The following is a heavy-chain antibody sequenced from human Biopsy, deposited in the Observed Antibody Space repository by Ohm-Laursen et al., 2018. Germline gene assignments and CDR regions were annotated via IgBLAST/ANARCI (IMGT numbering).Heavy chain of an antibody. CDR3: ARRPYGGTRYWYFDL. V-gene: IGHV4-59*12. CDR1: GDSISSYY. D-gene: IGHD4-23*01. J-gene: IGHJ2*01. Sequence: SETLSLTCTVSGDSISSYYWSWIRQPPGKGLQWIGYVYYTGSTDYNPSLQSRVTISVDTSKNQFSLKLNSVTAADTAVYYCARRPYGGTRYWYFDLWGRGTLVTVSS. CDR2: VYYTGST.